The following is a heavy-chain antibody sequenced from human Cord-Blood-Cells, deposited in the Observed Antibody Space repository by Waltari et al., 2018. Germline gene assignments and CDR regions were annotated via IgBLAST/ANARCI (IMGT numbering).Heavy chain of an antibody. V-gene: IGHV1-8*01. CDR2: MNPNSGNT. D-gene: IGHD3-9*01. J-gene: IGHJ3*02. Sequence: QVQLVQSGAEVKKPGASVKVSCKASGYTFTSYDINWVRQATGQGLEWMGWMNPNSGNTGYAQKFQGRVTMTRNTSISTAYMELSSLRSEDTAVYYCARGLQEVLFFDWLLYDAFDIWGQGTMVTVSS. CDR1: GYTFTSYD. CDR3: ARGLQEVLFFDWLLYDAFDI.